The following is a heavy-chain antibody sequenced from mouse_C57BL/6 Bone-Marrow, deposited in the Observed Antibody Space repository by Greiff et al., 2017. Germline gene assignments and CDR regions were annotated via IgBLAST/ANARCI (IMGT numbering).Heavy chain of an antibody. CDR2: IYPGDGDT. CDR3: ARIGGSSLYYAMDY. Sequence: QVQLQQSGPELVKPGASVKISCKASGYAFSSSWMNWVKQRPGKGLEWIGRIYPGDGDTNYNGKFKGKATLTADKSSSTAYMQLSSLTSEDSAVYFCARIGGSSLYYAMDYWGQGTSVTVSS. D-gene: IGHD1-1*01. CDR1: GYAFSSSW. V-gene: IGHV1-82*01. J-gene: IGHJ4*01.